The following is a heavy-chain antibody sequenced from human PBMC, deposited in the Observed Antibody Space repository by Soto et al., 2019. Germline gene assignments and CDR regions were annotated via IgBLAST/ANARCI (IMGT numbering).Heavy chain of an antibody. CDR1: GGSISSGGYY. D-gene: IGHD1-26*01. CDR3: ARWSLVGAQRGDSDAFDI. V-gene: IGHV4-31*03. CDR2: IYYSGST. J-gene: IGHJ3*02. Sequence: SETLSLTCTVSGGSISSGGYYWSWIRQHPGKGLEWIGYIYYSGSTYYNPSLKSRVTISVDTSKNHFSLKLSSVTAADTAVFYFARWSLVGAQRGDSDAFDIWGQGTMVTVSS.